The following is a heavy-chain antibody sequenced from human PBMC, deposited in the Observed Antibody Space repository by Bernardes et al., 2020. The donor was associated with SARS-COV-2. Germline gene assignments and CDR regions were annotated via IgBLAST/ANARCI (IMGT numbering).Heavy chain of an antibody. Sequence: GESLKISCKGSGYSYTTYWISWVRQMPGKGLEWMGRIDPSDSYTNYSPSFQGHVTISADKSISTAYLQWSSLKASDTAMYYCARQDYSGSTIGNYWGQGTLVTVSS. D-gene: IGHD5-12*01. CDR2: IDPSDSYT. J-gene: IGHJ4*02. CDR3: ARQDYSGSTIGNY. CDR1: GYSYTTYW. V-gene: IGHV5-10-1*01.